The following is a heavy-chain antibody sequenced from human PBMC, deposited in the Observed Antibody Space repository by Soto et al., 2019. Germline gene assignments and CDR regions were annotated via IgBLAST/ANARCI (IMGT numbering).Heavy chain of an antibody. CDR2: IIPIFGTA. CDR3: ARERSGGRGWFDP. Sequence: GASVKVSCKASGGTFSSYAISWVRQAPGQGLEWMGGIIPIFGTANYAQKFQGRVTITADESTSTAYMELSSLRSEDTAVYYCARERSGGRGWFDPWGQGTLVTVS. V-gene: IGHV1-69*13. CDR1: GGTFSSYA. J-gene: IGHJ5*02. D-gene: IGHD2-15*01.